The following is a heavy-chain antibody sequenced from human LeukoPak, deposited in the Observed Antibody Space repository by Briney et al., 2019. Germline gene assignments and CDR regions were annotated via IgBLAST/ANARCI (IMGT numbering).Heavy chain of an antibody. CDR3: AKDSHYDPSWFDP. V-gene: IGHV3-23*01. CDR1: GFTFSSYA. J-gene: IGHJ5*02. D-gene: IGHD3-3*01. Sequence: GGSLRLSCAASGFTFSSYAMSWVRQAPGKGLEWGSGISGSGGTTYYADSVKGRFTISRDNSKNTVYVQMNSLRTENTAVYYCAKDSHYDPSWFDPWGQGTLVTVSS. CDR2: ISGSGGTT.